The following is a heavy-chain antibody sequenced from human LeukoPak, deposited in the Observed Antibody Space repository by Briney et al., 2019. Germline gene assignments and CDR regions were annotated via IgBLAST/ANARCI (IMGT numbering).Heavy chain of an antibody. V-gene: IGHV3-7*03. D-gene: IGHD3-3*02. CDR3: AKSGSSVFWS. CDR2: IKEDGSEK. Sequence: PGGSLSLSCAASGFTFTNHWMSWVRQAQGKGLERVANIKEDGSEKYYVDSVKGRFTVSRDNVKNSLFLQMNSLRVDDTAVYYCAKSGSSVFWSWGQGTLVTVSS. J-gene: IGHJ5*02. CDR1: GFTFTNHW.